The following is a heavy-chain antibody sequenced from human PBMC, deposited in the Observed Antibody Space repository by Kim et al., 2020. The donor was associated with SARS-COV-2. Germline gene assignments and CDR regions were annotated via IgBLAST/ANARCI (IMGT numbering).Heavy chain of an antibody. J-gene: IGHJ4*02. V-gene: IGHV1-3*01. CDR3: ARGRGSNWSNLDY. D-gene: IGHD6-13*01. Sequence: KYSQTFQGRVTITRDTSARTVSMELSSLRSEDTALYFCARGRGSNWSNLDYWGQGTLVTVSS.